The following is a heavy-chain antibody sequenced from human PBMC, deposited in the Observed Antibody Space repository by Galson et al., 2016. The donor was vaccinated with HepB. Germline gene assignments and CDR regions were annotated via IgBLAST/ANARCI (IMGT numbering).Heavy chain of an antibody. Sequence: SLRLSCAGSGFSFSNYAMSWVRQAPGKGLEWVSAISATGGNTHYAESVKGRFTISRDNSRNTLHLEMTTLRAEDTAVYYCARDGRGAYSSSDWFDSWGQGTLVTVSS. CDR3: ARDGRGAYSSSDWFDS. V-gene: IGHV3-23*01. CDR1: GFSFSNYA. D-gene: IGHD3-10*01. CDR2: ISATGGNT. J-gene: IGHJ5*01.